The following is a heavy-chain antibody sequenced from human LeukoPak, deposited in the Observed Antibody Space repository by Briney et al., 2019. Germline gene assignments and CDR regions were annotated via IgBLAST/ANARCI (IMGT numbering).Heavy chain of an antibody. CDR1: GFTFSGYS. J-gene: IGHJ3*02. V-gene: IGHV3-48*01. CDR3: ATDREDYDSSGYYLSEAFDI. Sequence: GGSLRLSCAVSGFTFSGYSMKGVRQAPGKGLEGVSFISSSSTTIYHADSVKGRFTVSRDNAKNSLYLQMDSLRAEDTAVYYCATDREDYDSSGYYLSEAFDIWGQGTMVTVSS. D-gene: IGHD3-22*01. CDR2: ISSSSTTI.